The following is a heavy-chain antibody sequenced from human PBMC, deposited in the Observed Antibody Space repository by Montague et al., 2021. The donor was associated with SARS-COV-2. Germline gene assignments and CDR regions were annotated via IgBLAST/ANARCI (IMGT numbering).Heavy chain of an antibody. CDR3: ARTPTRPLSLDS. D-gene: IGHD6-6*01. CDR1: GGSITGFS. V-gene: IGHV4-4*07. Sequence: SDTLSLTCAVSGGSITGFSWSWVRQPAGKGLEWIGRVTTSGTTNYSPSLRSRVTMSVDTSKNQFSLNLNSVTAADTAIYYCARTPTRPLSLDSWGQGILVTVSS. J-gene: IGHJ4*02. CDR2: VTTSGTT.